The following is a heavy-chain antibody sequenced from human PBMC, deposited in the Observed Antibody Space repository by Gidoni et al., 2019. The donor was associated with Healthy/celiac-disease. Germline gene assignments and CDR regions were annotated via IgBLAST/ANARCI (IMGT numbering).Heavy chain of an antibody. CDR1: GFTFSSYG. Sequence: QVQLVESGGGVVQPGRSLRLSCAASGFTFSSYGMHWVRQAPGKGLEWVAVISYDGSNKYYADSVKGRFTISRDNSKNTLYLQMNSLRAEDTAVYYCARGNYYDSSGLLFDYWGQGTLVTVSS. V-gene: IGHV3-30*03. CDR3: ARGNYYDSSGLLFDY. D-gene: IGHD3-22*01. J-gene: IGHJ4*02. CDR2: ISYDGSNK.